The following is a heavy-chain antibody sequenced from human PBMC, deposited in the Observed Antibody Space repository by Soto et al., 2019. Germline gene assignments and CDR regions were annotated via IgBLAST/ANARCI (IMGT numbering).Heavy chain of an antibody. CDR1: GGSISSYY. J-gene: IGHJ5*02. Sequence: SETLSLTCTVSGGSISSYYWSWIRQPPGRGLEWIGYIYYSGSTNYNPSLKSRVTISVDTSKNQFSLKLSSVTAADTAVYYCARVYDSSGYYPNWFDPWGQGTLVTVSS. V-gene: IGHV4-59*01. D-gene: IGHD3-22*01. CDR2: IYYSGST. CDR3: ARVYDSSGYYPNWFDP.